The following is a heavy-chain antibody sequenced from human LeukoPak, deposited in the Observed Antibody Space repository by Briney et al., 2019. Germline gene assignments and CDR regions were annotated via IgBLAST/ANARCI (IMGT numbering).Heavy chain of an antibody. CDR2: INRDGGGA. CDR1: GITSVNNL. D-gene: IGHD2-21*02. V-gene: IGHV3-74*01. Sequence: GSLRLSCAPSGITSVNNLMHSVRQGPRKGLGWMSRINRDGGGAISADSVKGRVTVSRENEKNTLYVKMHTERAEDTAVYYCERDVTHDWFDTWGQGTMVSVSS. J-gene: IGHJ5*02. CDR3: ERDVTHDWFDT.